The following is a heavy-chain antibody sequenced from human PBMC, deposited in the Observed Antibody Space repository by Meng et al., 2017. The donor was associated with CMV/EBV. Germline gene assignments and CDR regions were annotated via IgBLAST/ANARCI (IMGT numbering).Heavy chain of an antibody. CDR3: ARGYCSSTSWSAPDY. CDR2: IIPILGIA. CDR1: GGAFSSYT. Sequence: SVKVSCKASGGAFSSYTISWVRQAPGQGLEWMGRIIPILGIANYAQKFQGRVTITADKSTSTAYMELSSLRSEDTAVYYCARGYCSSTSWSAPDYWGQGTLVTVSS. V-gene: IGHV1-69*02. D-gene: IGHD2-2*01. J-gene: IGHJ4*02.